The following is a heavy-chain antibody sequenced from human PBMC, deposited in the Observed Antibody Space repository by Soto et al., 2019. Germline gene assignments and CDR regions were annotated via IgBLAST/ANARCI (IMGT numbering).Heavy chain of an antibody. CDR1: GYTFTSYG. CDR2: ISAYNGNT. Sequence: GASVKVSCKASGYTFTSYGISWVRQAPGQGLEWMGWISAYNGNTNYAQKLQGRVTMTTDTSTSTAYMELRSLRSDDTAVYYCARDQVATITRVAFDIWGQGTMVTVSS. CDR3: ARDQVATITRVAFDI. D-gene: IGHD5-12*01. J-gene: IGHJ3*02. V-gene: IGHV1-18*01.